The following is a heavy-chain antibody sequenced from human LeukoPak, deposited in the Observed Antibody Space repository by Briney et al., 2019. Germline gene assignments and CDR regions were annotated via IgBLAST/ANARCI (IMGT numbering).Heavy chain of an antibody. CDR2: IYSSGST. CDR3: ARGDVESKLSGTEGYFDH. CDR1: GDSISGYY. V-gene: IGHV4-59*01. J-gene: IGHJ4*01. Sequence: SETLSLTCTVSGDSISGYYWSWIRQPPGKGLEWIGYIYSSGSTNYNPSLKSRVTMSVDTSKNQFSLNLNSVTAADTAIYYCARGDVESKLSGTEGYFDHGGQEPWPSSPQ. D-gene: IGHD3-3*01.